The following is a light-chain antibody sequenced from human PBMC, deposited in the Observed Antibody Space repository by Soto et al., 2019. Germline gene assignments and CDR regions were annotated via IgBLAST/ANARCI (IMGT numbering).Light chain of an antibody. CDR3: KQYYSTPLT. CDR1: QSVLYSANNKNY. CDR2: WAS. Sequence: DIVMNQSPDSLAVSLGARATINCKSSQSVLYSANNKNYLAWYQQKPGQPPKLLIYWASTRESGVPDRFSGSGSGTDFTLTISSLQAEDVAVYYCKQYYSTPLTFGGGTKVEIK. J-gene: IGKJ4*01. V-gene: IGKV4-1*01.